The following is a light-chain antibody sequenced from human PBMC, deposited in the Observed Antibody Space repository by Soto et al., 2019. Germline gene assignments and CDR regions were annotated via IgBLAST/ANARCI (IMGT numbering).Light chain of an antibody. CDR2: EVS. Sequence: QSVLSQPASVSGAPGQSVTISCTGTSSDVGGYNYVSWYQQHPGKAPNLMIYEVSKRPSGVTDRFSGSKYGITASQTVSGLQAEDDADYYCSSNAGSNNSTYVFGTGTKVTVL. CDR3: SSNAGSNNSTYV. V-gene: IGLV2-8*01. CDR1: SSDVGGYNY. J-gene: IGLJ1*01.